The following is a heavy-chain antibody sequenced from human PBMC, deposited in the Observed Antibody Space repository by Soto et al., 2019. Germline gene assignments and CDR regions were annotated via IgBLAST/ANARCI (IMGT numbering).Heavy chain of an antibody. CDR1: GFTFSSYS. CDR2: ISSSSSYI. D-gene: IGHD3-16*01. J-gene: IGHJ3*02. V-gene: IGHV3-21*01. CDR3: ARGGGGRDGYLDACDI. Sequence: EVQLVESGGGLVKPGGSLRLSCAASGFTFSSYSMNWVRQAPGKGLEWVSSISSSSSYIYYADSVKGRFTISRDNAKNSLYLQMNSLRAEDTAVYYCARGGGGRDGYLDACDIWGQGTMVTVSS.